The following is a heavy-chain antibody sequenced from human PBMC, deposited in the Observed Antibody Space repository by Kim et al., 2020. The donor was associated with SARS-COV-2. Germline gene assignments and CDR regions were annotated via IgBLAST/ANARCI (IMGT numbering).Heavy chain of an antibody. Sequence: SVKVSCKASGGTFSSYAISWVRQAPGQGLEWMGGIIPIFGTGNYAQKFQGRVTITADESTSTAYMELSSLRSEDTAVYYCARDQTGYDFWSGYYRWGQGTLVTVSS. CDR1: GGTFSSYA. V-gene: IGHV1-69*13. D-gene: IGHD3-3*01. CDR2: IIPIFGTG. CDR3: ARDQTGYDFWSGYYR. J-gene: IGHJ4*02.